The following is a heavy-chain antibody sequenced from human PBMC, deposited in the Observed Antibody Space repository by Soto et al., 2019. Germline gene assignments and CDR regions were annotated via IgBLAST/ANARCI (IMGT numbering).Heavy chain of an antibody. Sequence: QLQLQESGPGLVKPSETLSLTCTVSGGSINKNNFHWGWIRQPPGEGLEWIGGIYYTGSTYYNPSLKSRVTISVDTSKNHFSLQVTSVTAADTAVYYCATYSTSSGWFAPWGQGTLVTISS. CDR2: IYYTGST. CDR3: ATYSTSSGWFAP. D-gene: IGHD6-6*01. V-gene: IGHV4-39*02. CDR1: GGSINKNNFH. J-gene: IGHJ5*02.